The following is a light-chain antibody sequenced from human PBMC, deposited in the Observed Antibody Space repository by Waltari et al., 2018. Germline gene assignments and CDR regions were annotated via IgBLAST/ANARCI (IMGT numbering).Light chain of an antibody. CDR2: EVS. J-gene: IGLJ2*01. Sequence: QSALTPPPSASGSPGQSVTIPRTGTSSAVGGSNYVSWYQQHPGKAPKLVIYEVSKRPSGVPDRFSGSKSGNTASLTVSGLQAEDEADYYCSSYAGSTLFGGGTKLTVL. CDR1: SSAVGGSNY. V-gene: IGLV2-8*01. CDR3: SSYAGSTL.